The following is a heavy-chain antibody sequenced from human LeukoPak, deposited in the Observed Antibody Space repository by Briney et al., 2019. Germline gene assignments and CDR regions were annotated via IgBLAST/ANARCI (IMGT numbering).Heavy chain of an antibody. CDR3: AKDFSVGVTMIRGPFDP. J-gene: IGHJ5*02. V-gene: IGHV3-23*01. Sequence: GGSLRLSCSASGSTFSSFAMSWVRQAPGKGLEWVSGISGSGGSTYYADSMKGRFTISRDNSKNTLYLQINSLRAEDTAVYYCAKDFSVGVTMIRGPFDPWGQGTLVTVSS. CDR2: ISGSGGST. CDR1: GSTFSSFA. D-gene: IGHD3-10*01.